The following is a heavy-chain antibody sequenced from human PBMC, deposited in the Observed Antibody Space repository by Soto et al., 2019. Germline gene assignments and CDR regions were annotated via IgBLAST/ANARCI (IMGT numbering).Heavy chain of an antibody. V-gene: IGHV1-69*01. D-gene: IGHD6-13*01. CDR1: GGTFSTYP. CDR2: IIPLFVTT. Sequence: QVQLVQSGAEVRMPGASGKVSCKSAGGTFSTYPINGVRQAPGQGLDGMGGIIPLFVTTNYAQKLKCRVTITADESTSTAYMELSSLRAEDAAVYYCARGATHGSSWYFGFDPWGQGTLVTVSS. CDR3: ARGATHGSSWYFGFDP. J-gene: IGHJ5*02.